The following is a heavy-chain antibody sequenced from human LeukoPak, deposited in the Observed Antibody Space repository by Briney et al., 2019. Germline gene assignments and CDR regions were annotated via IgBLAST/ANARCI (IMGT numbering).Heavy chain of an antibody. Sequence: SETLSLTCAVYGGSISSSSYYWGWIRQPPGKGLEWIGSIYYSGSTYYNPSLKSRVTISVDTSKNQFSLKLSSVTAADTAVYYCAEIAAAGLWGQGTLVTVSS. CDR2: IYYSGST. CDR3: AEIAAAGL. V-gene: IGHV4-39*01. D-gene: IGHD6-13*01. CDR1: GGSISSSSYY. J-gene: IGHJ4*02.